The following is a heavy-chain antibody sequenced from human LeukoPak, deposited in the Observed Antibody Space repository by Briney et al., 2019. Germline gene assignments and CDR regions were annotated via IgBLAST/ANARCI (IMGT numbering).Heavy chain of an antibody. CDR3: ARPSGTIFGVVTPFDY. V-gene: IGHV7-4-1*02. CDR1: GYTFITYG. J-gene: IGHJ4*02. D-gene: IGHD3-3*01. Sequence: ASVKVSFTASGYTFITYGINWVRQAPGQGLEWMGWINPNTGNPMYAQGFTGRFVFSLDTSVSTAYLQISSLKAEDTAVYYCARPSGTIFGVVTPFDYWGQGTLVTVSS. CDR2: INPNTGNP.